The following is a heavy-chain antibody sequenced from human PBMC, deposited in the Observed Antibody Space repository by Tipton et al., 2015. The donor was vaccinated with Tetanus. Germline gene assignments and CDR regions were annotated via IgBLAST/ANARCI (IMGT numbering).Heavy chain of an antibody. V-gene: IGHV3-23*01. CDR3: AKDRQGTVRDY. J-gene: IGHJ4*02. CDR1: GFTFSSYA. CDR2: ISGSGGNT. D-gene: IGHD4-17*01. Sequence: SGFTFSSYAMSWVRQAPGKGLEWVSAISGSGGNTYYADSVKGRFTISRDNSKNTLYLQMNSLRAEDTAVYYCAKDRQGTVRDYWGQGTLVTVSS.